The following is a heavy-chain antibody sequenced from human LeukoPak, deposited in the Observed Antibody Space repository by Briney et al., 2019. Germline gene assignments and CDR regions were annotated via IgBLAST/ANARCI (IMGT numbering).Heavy chain of an antibody. D-gene: IGHD6-19*01. CDR2: IRGSGGNT. CDR1: GFTFGAYA. J-gene: IGHJ4*02. V-gene: IGHV3-23*01. Sequence: GGSLRLSCAASGFTFGAYAMSWVRQAPGKGLEWVSVIRGSGGNTYYADSVKGRFTISRDNSKNTLYLQMNSVRAEDTAISYCAKDGKGAPVAGTGDFDYWGQGTLVTVSS. CDR3: AKDGKGAPVAGTGDFDY.